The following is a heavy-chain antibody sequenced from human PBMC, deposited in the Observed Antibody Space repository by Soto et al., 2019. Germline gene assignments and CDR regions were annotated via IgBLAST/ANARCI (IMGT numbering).Heavy chain of an antibody. D-gene: IGHD6-13*01. CDR2: IYPGDSDT. CDR1: GYSFTSYW. J-gene: IGHJ6*02. Sequence: GESLRISCKGSGYSFTSYWIGWVRQMPGKGLEWMGIIYPGDSDTRYSPSCQGQVTISADKSISTAYLQWSSLKASDTAMYYCARSSSSWYLKYYYYYYGMDVWVQGTTVTVSS. CDR3: ARSSSSWYLKYYYYYYGMDV. V-gene: IGHV5-51*01.